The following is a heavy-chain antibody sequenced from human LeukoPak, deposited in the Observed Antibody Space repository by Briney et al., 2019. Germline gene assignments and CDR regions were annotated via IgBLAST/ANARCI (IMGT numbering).Heavy chain of an antibody. J-gene: IGHJ4*02. V-gene: IGHV3-23*01. CDR2: VGTPGDA. CDR1: TFTFSDFA. CDR3: AKDAIPRNSIWDYFDY. Sequence: GGSLRLSCTASTFTFSDFAMTWVRQAPGKGLEGVSSVGTPGDAHYAASVKGRFTVSRDNSKNTLYLQMNSLRADDTAVYYCAKDAIPRNSIWDYFDYWGQGALVTVSS. D-gene: IGHD1-7*01.